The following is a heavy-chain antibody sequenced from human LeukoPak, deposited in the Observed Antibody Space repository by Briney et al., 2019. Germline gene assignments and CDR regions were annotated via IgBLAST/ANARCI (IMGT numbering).Heavy chain of an antibody. CDR1: GFTVSSNY. CDR3: ARVSSGWYYFDY. D-gene: IGHD6-19*01. J-gene: IGHJ4*02. CDR2: IYSGDDT. V-gene: IGHV3-66*01. Sequence: PGGSLRLSCAASGFTVSSNYMSWVRQAPGKGLECVSVIYSGDDTYYADSVKGRFTISRDNSKNTLYPQMNSLRAEDTAVYYCARVSSGWYYFDYWGQGTLVTVSS.